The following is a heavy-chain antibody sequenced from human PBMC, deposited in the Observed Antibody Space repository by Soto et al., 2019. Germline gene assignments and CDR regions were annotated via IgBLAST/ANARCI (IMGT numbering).Heavy chain of an antibody. J-gene: IGHJ5*02. CDR3: ARDRHYDSMGGDWFDP. CDR1: GGTFSSYA. Sequence: QVQLVQAGAEVKKPGSSVKVSCKASGGTFSSYAISWVRQAPGQGLEWMGGIIPIFGTANYAQKFQGRVTITADESTSTAYMELSSLRSEDTAVYYCARDRHYDSMGGDWFDPWGQGTLVTVSS. V-gene: IGHV1-69*01. CDR2: IIPIFGTA. D-gene: IGHD3-22*01.